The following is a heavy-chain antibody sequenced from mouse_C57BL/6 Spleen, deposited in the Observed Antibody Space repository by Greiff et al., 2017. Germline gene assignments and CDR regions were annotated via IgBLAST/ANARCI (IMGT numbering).Heavy chain of an antibody. CDR2: IDPSDSYT. D-gene: IGHD2-5*01. CDR1: GYTFTSYW. J-gene: IGHJ1*03. CDR3: ARDYSNYRYFEV. Sequence: QVQLQQPGAELVMPGASVKLSCKASGYTFTSYWMHWVKQRPGQGLEWIGEIDPSDSYTNYNQKFKGKSTLTVDKSSSTAYMQLSSLTSEDSAVYYCARDYSNYRYFEVWGTGTTVTVSS. V-gene: IGHV1-69*01.